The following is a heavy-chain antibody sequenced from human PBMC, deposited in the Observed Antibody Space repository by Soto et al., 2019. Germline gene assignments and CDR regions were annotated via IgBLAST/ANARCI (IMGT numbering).Heavy chain of an antibody. V-gene: IGHV1-69*13. D-gene: IGHD4-17*01. CDR2: IIPIFGTA. CDR1: GGTFSSYA. CDR3: ARATTVTTYRYYFDY. J-gene: IGHJ4*02. Sequence: SVSVSCKASGGTFSSYAISWVRQAPGQGLEWMGGIIPIFGTANYAQKFQGRVTITADESTSTAYMELSSLRSEDTAVYYCARATTVTTYRYYFDYWGQGTLVTVSS.